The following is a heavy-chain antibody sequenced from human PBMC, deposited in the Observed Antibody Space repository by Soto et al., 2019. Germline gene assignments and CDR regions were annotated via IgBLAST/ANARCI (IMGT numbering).Heavy chain of an antibody. CDR3: ARGYGIYYYYGMDV. CDR1: GGSFSGYY. CDR2: INHSGST. D-gene: IGHD3-10*01. J-gene: IGHJ6*02. V-gene: IGHV4-34*01. Sequence: SETLSLTCAVYGGSFSGYYWSWIRQPPVNGLEWIGEINHSGSTNYNPSLKSRVTISVDTSKNQFSLKLSSVTAADTAVYYCARGYGIYYYYGMDVWGQGTTVTVSS.